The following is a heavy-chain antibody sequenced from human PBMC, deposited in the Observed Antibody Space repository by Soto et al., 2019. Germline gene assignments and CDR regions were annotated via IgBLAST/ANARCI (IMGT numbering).Heavy chain of an antibody. D-gene: IGHD2-2*01. CDR2: IYYSGST. J-gene: IGHJ5*02. Sequence: SETLSLTCTVSGGSISSSSYYWGWIRQPPGKGLEWIGSIYYSGSTYYNPSLKSRVTISVDTSKNQFSLKLSSVTAADTAVYYCATQRTQGYCSSTSCLSWFDPWGQGTLVTVS. V-gene: IGHV4-39*01. CDR3: ATQRTQGYCSSTSCLSWFDP. CDR1: GGSISSSSYY.